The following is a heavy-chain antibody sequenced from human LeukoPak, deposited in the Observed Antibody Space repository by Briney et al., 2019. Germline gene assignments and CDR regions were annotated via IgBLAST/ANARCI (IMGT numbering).Heavy chain of an antibody. CDR3: ARSPSPSYYGSGSYWVDV. CDR1: GGSISSGSYY. J-gene: IGHJ6*04. D-gene: IGHD3-10*01. V-gene: IGHV4-61*02. CDR2: IYTSGST. Sequence: SETLSLTCTVSGGSISSGSYYWTWIRQPAGKGLEYIGRIYTSGSTSYNPSLKSRVTISVDTSKNQFSLKLSSVTAADTAVYYCARSPSPSYYGSGSYWVDVWGKGTTVTISS.